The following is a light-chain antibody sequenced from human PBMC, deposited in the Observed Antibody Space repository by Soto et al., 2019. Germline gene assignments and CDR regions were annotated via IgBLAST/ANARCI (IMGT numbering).Light chain of an antibody. J-gene: IGKJ4*01. V-gene: IGKV3-11*01. CDR2: DVS. CDR1: HSVSNF. Sequence: EVVLTQSPVTLSLSPGERATLSCRASHSVSNFLAWYQHKPGQAPRLLIYDVSNRATGIPARITGSGSGTDFTLTISSLEPEDFAVYYCQQRDSWPLTFGGGTKVEIK. CDR3: QQRDSWPLT.